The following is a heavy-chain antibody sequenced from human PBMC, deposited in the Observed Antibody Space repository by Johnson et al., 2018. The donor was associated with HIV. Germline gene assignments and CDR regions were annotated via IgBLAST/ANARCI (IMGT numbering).Heavy chain of an antibody. D-gene: IGHD6-6*01. CDR3: ARAERSSSGVDAFDI. CDR1: GFTFSDHY. CDR2: IYSGGST. V-gene: IGHV3-66*02. J-gene: IGHJ3*02. Sequence: VQLVESGGGLVQPGGSLRLSCAASGFTFSDHYMDWVRQAPGKGLEWVSVIYSGGSTYYADSVKGRFPISTDNSKNFLYLQMNSLRPEDTAVYYCARAERSSSGVDAFDIWGQGTMVTVSS.